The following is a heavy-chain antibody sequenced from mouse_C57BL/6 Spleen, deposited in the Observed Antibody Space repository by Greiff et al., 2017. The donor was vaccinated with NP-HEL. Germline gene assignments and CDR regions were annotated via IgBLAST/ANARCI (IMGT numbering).Heavy chain of an antibody. CDR1: GYTFTSYT. D-gene: IGHD1-1*01. V-gene: IGHV1-4*01. Sequence: QVQLQQSGAELARPGASVKMSCKASGYTFTSYTMHWVKQRPGQGLEWIGYINPSSGYTKYNQKFKDKATLTADKSSSTAYMQLSSLTSEDSAVYYCARSSAGSSYGYFDVWGTGTTVTVSS. J-gene: IGHJ1*03. CDR2: INPSSGYT. CDR3: ARSSAGSSYGYFDV.